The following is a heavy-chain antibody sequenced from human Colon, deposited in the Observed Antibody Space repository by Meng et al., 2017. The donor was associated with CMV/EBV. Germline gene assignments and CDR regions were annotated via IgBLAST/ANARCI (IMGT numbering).Heavy chain of an antibody. CDR3: ARGLVVGVGYYYYGMDV. V-gene: IGHV4-34*01. D-gene: IGHD2-15*01. Sequence: SETLSLTCAVYGGSFSGYYWSWVRQPPGRGLEWIGEINHSGSTNYNPSLKSRVTISVDTSKNQFSLKLSSVTAADTALYYCARGLVVGVGYYYYGMDVWGQGTTVTVSS. CDR1: GGSFSGYY. J-gene: IGHJ6*02. CDR2: INHSGST.